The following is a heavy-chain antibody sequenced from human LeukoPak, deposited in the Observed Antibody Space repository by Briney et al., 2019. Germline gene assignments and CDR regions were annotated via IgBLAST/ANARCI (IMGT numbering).Heavy chain of an antibody. J-gene: IGHJ5*02. V-gene: IGHV3-11*06. CDR1: GFTFSDYY. D-gene: IGHD4-4*01. CDR3: ARLVLTVTTFGAWNWFDP. Sequence: PGGSLRLSCAASGFTFSDYYMSWIRQAPGKGLEWVSSISSSSSYIYYADSVKGRFTISRDNAKNSLYLQMNSLRAEDTAVYYCARLVLTVTTFGAWNWFDPWGQGTLVTVSS. CDR2: ISSSSSYI.